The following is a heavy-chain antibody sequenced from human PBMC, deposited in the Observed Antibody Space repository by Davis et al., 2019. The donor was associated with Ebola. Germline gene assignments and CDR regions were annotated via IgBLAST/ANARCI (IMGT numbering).Heavy chain of an antibody. V-gene: IGHV3-30*18. CDR1: GFTFSDYY. CDR2: ISYDGSNK. CDR3: AKDDYGDYGYYYYGMDV. Sequence: GESLKISCAASGFTFSDYYMSWIRQAPGKGLEWVAVISYDGSNKYYADSVKGRFTISRDNSKNTLYLQMNSLRAEDTAVYYCAKDDYGDYGYYYYGMDVWGQGTTVTVSS. D-gene: IGHD4-17*01. J-gene: IGHJ6*02.